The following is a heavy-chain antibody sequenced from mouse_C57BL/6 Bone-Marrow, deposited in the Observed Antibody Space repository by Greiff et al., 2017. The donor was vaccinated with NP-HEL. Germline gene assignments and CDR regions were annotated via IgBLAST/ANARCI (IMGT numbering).Heavy chain of an antibody. V-gene: IGHV5-16*01. CDR2: INYDGSST. Sequence: EVKLVESEGGLVQPGSSMKLSCTASGFTFSDYYMAWVRQVPEKGLEWVANINYDGSSTYYLDSLKSRFIISRDNAKNILYLQMSSLKSEDTATYYCARDRGTTEEYFDVWGTGTTVTVSS. CDR1: GFTFSDYY. J-gene: IGHJ1*03. CDR3: ARDRGTTEEYFDV. D-gene: IGHD1-1*01.